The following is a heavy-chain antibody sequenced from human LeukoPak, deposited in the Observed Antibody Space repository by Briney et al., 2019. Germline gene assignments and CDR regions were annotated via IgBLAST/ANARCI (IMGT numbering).Heavy chain of an antibody. D-gene: IGHD4-17*01. J-gene: IGHJ4*02. Sequence: GGSLRLSCAASGFTFSSYSMNWVRQAPGKGLEWVSFISSSSSYIYYADSVKGRFTISRDNAKNSLYLQMNSLRVEDTAVYYCARDDYGDLYYFDYWGQGTLVTVSS. V-gene: IGHV3-21*06. CDR2: ISSSSSYI. CDR1: GFTFSSYS. CDR3: ARDDYGDLYYFDY.